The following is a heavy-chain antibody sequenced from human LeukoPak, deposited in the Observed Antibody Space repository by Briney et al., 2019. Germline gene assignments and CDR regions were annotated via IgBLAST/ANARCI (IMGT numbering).Heavy chain of an antibody. CDR2: IYYSGST. CDR3: ARTGSTVTMLYPFDH. CDR1: GGSISSGGYY. V-gene: IGHV4-31*03. J-gene: IGHJ4*02. Sequence: PSQTLSLTCTVSGGSISSGGYYWSWIRQHPGKGLEWIGYIYYSGSTYYNPSLKSRVSISVDTSKNQFSLKLSSVTAADTAVYYCARTGSTVTMLYPFDHWGQGTLVTVSS. D-gene: IGHD4-17*01.